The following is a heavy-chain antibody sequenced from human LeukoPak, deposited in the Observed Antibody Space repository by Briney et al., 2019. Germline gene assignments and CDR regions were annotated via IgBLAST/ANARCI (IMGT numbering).Heavy chain of an antibody. CDR3: ARGSYYDFWSGPGWFDP. Sequence: GGSLRLSCAASGFSFSDHYMDWVRQAPGKGLEWVSYISGSSTTIYCADSVKGRFTISRDNAKNSLYLQMNSLRAEDTAVYYCARGSYYDFWSGPGWFDPWGQGTLVTVSS. V-gene: IGHV3-48*01. CDR1: GFSFSDHY. D-gene: IGHD3-3*01. CDR2: ISGSSTTI. J-gene: IGHJ5*02.